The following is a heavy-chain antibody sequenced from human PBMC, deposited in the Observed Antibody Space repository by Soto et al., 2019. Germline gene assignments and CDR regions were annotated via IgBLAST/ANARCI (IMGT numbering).Heavy chain of an antibody. J-gene: IGHJ5*02. V-gene: IGHV4-59*01. CDR2: IYYSGST. Sequence: SETLSLTCTVSGGSISSYYWSWIRQPPGKGLEWIGYIYYSGSTNYNPSLKSRVTISVDTSKNQFSLKLSSVTAADTAVYYCARVGRSNWFDPWGQGTLVTVSS. CDR3: ARVGRSNWFDP. CDR1: GGSISSYY.